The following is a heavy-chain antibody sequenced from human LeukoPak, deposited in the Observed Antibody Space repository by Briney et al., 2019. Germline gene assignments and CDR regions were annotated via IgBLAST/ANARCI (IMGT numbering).Heavy chain of an antibody. CDR1: GGSISSYY. Sequence: SETLSLTCTVSGGSISSYYWSWTRQPAGKGLEWIGRIYTSGSTNYNPSLKSRVTMSVDTSKNQFSLKLSSVTAADTAVYYCARGDGSGSYILAFDIWGQGTMVTVSS. CDR3: ARGDGSGSYILAFDI. CDR2: IYTSGST. D-gene: IGHD3-10*01. V-gene: IGHV4-4*07. J-gene: IGHJ3*02.